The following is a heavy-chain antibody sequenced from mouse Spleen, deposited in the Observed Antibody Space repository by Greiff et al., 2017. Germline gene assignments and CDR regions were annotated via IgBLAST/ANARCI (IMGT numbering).Heavy chain of an antibody. D-gene: IGHD1-1*01. CDR3: ARSVYYGSTWFAY. CDR2: ILPGSGST. Sequence: QVQLQQSGAELMKPGASVKISCKATGYTFSSYWIEWVKQRPGHGLEWIGEILPGSGSTNYNEKFKGKATFTADTSSNTAYMQLSSLTSEDSAVYYCARSVYYGSTWFAYWGQGTLVTVSA. J-gene: IGHJ3*01. CDR1: GYTFSSYW. V-gene: IGHV1-9*01.